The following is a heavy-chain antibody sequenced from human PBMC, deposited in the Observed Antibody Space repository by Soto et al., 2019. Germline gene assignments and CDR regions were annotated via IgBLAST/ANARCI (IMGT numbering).Heavy chain of an antibody. Sequence: SETLSLTCTVSGGSLSSSSYYWGWIRQPPGKGLEWIGSIYYSGSTYYNPSLKSRVTISVDTSKNQFSLKLSSVTAADTAVYYCARHVNGYDYSDYWGQGTLVTVSS. CDR2: IYYSGST. CDR3: ARHVNGYDYSDY. D-gene: IGHD5-12*01. V-gene: IGHV4-39*01. CDR1: GGSLSSSSYY. J-gene: IGHJ4*02.